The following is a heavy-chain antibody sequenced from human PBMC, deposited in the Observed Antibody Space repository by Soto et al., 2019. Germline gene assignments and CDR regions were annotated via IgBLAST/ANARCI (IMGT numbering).Heavy chain of an antibody. D-gene: IGHD3-10*01. CDR1: GGSISSYY. Sequence: PSETLSLTCTVSGGSISSYYWSWIRQPPGKGLEWIGYIYYSGSTNYNPSLKSRVTISVDTSKNQFSLKLSSVTAADTAVYYCARHGFGKLLDYWGQGTLVTVSS. CDR2: IYYSGST. V-gene: IGHV4-59*08. J-gene: IGHJ4*02. CDR3: ARHGFGKLLDY.